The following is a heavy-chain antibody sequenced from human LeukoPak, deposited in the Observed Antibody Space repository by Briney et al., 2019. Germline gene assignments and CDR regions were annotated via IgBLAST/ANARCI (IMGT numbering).Heavy chain of an antibody. CDR2: IKPDGSEK. CDR3: ASSEGIAVAGFDY. D-gene: IGHD6-19*01. CDR1: GFTFSRNW. J-gene: IGHJ4*02. V-gene: IGHV3-7*01. Sequence: GGSLRLSCAASGFTFSRNWMTWVRQAPGKGLEWVANIKPDGSEKYYVDCVKGRFTISRDNAKNSLHLQMNSLRAEDTAVYYCASSEGIAVAGFDYWGQGTLVTVSS.